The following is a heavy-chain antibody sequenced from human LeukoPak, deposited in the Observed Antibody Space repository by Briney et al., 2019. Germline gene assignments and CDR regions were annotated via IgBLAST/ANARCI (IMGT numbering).Heavy chain of an antibody. CDR3: ARELTITMILREEAFDAFDI. Sequence: GSSVKVSCKASGGTFSSYAISWVRQAPGQGLEWMGGIIPIFGTANYAQKFQGRVTITADESTSTAYMELSSLRSEDTAVYYCARELTITMILREEAFDAFDIWGQGTMVTASS. V-gene: IGHV1-69*01. J-gene: IGHJ3*02. D-gene: IGHD3-22*01. CDR2: IIPIFGTA. CDR1: GGTFSSYA.